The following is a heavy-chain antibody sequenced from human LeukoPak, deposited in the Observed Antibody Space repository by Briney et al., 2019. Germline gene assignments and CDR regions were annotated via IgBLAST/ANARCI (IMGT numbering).Heavy chain of an antibody. V-gene: IGHV3-30*02. CDR2: IRYDGSNK. Sequence: GGXXRLSCAASGFTFSSYGMHWVRQAPGKGLEWVAFIRYDGSNKYYSDSVKGGFTISRDNSKKKMYLQMNSLRAEDTAVYYCAKDIGTMVRGSGFDYWGQGTLVTVSS. J-gene: IGHJ4*02. CDR3: AKDIGTMVRGSGFDY. CDR1: GFTFSSYG. D-gene: IGHD3-10*01.